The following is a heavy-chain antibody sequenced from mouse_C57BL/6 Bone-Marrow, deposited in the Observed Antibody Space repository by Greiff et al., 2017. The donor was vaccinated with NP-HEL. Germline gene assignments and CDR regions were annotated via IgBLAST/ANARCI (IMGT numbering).Heavy chain of an antibody. V-gene: IGHV5-4*01. CDR1: GFTFSSYA. D-gene: IGHD1-1*01. CDR2: ISDGGSYT. J-gene: IGHJ4*01. CDR3: ARDLTTVVPYAMDY. Sequence: EVQVVESGGGLVKPGGSLKLSCAASGFTFSSYAMSWVRQTPEKRLEWVATISDGGSYTYYPDNVKGRFTISRDNAKNNLYLQMSHLKSEDTAMYYCARDLTTVVPYAMDYWGQGTSVTVSS.